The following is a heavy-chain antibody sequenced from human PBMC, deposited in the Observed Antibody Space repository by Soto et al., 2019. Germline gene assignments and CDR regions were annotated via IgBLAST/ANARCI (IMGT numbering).Heavy chain of an antibody. CDR2: ISGSGGST. D-gene: IGHD5-18*01. Sequence: EVQLLESGGGLVQPGGSLRLSCAASGFTFSSYAMSWVRQAPGKGLEWVSAISGSGGSTYYADSVKGRFTISRDNSKNTLYLQMNSLRAEDKDVYYCAKDLTSGYSYGPVDYWGQGTLVTVSS. V-gene: IGHV3-23*01. J-gene: IGHJ4*02. CDR1: GFTFSSYA. CDR3: AKDLTSGYSYGPVDY.